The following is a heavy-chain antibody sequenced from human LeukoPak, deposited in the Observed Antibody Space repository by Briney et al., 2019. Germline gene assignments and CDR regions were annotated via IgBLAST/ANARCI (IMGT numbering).Heavy chain of an antibody. V-gene: IGHV4-30-2*01. J-gene: IGHJ3*02. D-gene: IGHD2-2*01. CDR2: IDHSGST. Sequence: SETLSLTCTASGGSISSCGYYWSWIRQPPGKGLEWIGYIDHSGSTYYNLSLKIRITIEIDRSKNQLYLNLSSVTAADTAVYDCARELPEYCSSTSCYSGDALDIWGQGTMVTVSS. CDR1: GGSISSCGYY. CDR3: ARELPEYCSSTSCYSGDALDI.